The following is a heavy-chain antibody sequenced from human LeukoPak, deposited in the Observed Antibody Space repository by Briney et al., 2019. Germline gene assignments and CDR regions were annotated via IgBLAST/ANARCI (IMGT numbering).Heavy chain of an antibody. D-gene: IGHD2-2*01. CDR2: IYYSGST. J-gene: IGHJ5*02. Sequence: KPSETLSLTCTASGGSISSYYWSWIRQPPGKGLEWIGYIYYSGSTNYNPSLKSRVTISVDTSKNQFSLKLSSVTAADTAVYYCARGLIVVVPAATYNWFDPWGQGTLVTVSS. CDR3: ARGLIVVVPAATYNWFDP. V-gene: IGHV4-59*12. CDR1: GGSISSYY.